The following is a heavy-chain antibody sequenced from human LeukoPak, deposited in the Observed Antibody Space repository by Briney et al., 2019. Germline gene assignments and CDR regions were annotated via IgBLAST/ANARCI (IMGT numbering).Heavy chain of an antibody. CDR2: IYYSGST. V-gene: IGHV4-34*01. J-gene: IGHJ4*02. CDR3: AREGTAVTADY. D-gene: IGHD4-17*01. CDR1: GGSFSGYY. Sequence: SETLSLTCAVYGGSFSGYYWSWIRQPPGKGLEWIGSIYYSGSTYYNPSLKSRVTISVDMSKNQFSLKLRSVTAADTAVYYCAREGTAVTADYWGQGTLVTVSS.